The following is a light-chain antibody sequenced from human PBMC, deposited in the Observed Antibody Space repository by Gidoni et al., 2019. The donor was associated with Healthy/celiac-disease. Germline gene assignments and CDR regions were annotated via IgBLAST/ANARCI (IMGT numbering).Light chain of an antibody. Sequence: DIQMTQSPSSLSASVGDRVTITCRASQSISSYLNWYQQKPGQAPQLLIYAASSLQSGVPSRFSGSGAWTDFTLTISSLQPDDFATYYCQQSYSTPYTFGQGTKLEIK. CDR2: AAS. V-gene: IGKV1-39*01. CDR3: QQSYSTPYT. J-gene: IGKJ2*01. CDR1: QSISSY.